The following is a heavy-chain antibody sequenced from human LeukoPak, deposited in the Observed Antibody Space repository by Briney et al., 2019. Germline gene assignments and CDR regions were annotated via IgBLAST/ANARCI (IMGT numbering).Heavy chain of an antibody. CDR1: GFTFTSSA. CDR3: AALGEYSSSSYYFDY. CDR2: IVVGSGNT. Sequence: TSVKVSCKASGFTFTSSAMQLVRKARGQRLEWIGWIVVGSGNTNYAQKFQERVTITRDMSTSTAYMELSSLRSEDTAVYYCAALGEYSSSSYYFDYWGQGTLVTVSS. V-gene: IGHV1-58*02. D-gene: IGHD6-6*01. J-gene: IGHJ4*02.